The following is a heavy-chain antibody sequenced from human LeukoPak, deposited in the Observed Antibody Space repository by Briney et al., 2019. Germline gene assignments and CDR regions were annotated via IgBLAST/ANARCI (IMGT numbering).Heavy chain of an antibody. D-gene: IGHD3-9*01. J-gene: IGHJ6*04. CDR3: ARDGELRYFDWLKNYYCGMDV. CDR1: GGTFSSYA. V-gene: IGHV1-69*01. Sequence: ASVKVSCKASGGTFSSYAISWVRQAPGQGLEWMGGIIPIFGTANYAQKFQGRVTITADESTSTAYMELSSLRSEDTAVYYCARDGELRYFDWLKNYYCGMDVWGKGTTVTVSS. CDR2: IIPIFGTA.